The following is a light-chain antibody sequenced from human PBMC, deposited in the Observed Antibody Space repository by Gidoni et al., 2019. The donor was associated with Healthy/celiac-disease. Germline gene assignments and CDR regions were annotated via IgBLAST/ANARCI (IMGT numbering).Light chain of an antibody. CDR3: QQYGSSPLT. Sequence: EIVLTQSPGTRSLSPGERATLSCRASQSVSSSYLAWYKQKPGQAPRLLIYGASSRATGIPDRFSGSVSGTDFTLTISRLEPEDFAVYYCQQYGSSPLTFGGGTKVEIK. CDR1: QSVSSSY. J-gene: IGKJ4*01. CDR2: GAS. V-gene: IGKV3-20*01.